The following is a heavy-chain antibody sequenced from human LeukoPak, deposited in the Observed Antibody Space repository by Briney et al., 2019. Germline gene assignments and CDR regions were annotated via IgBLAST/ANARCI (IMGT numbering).Heavy chain of an antibody. CDR2: ISTNGDVI. V-gene: IGHV3-11*01. CDR3: ARLGTRYCSSTSCHSQFDY. J-gene: IGHJ4*02. CDR1: GGSISSSSYY. Sequence: LSLTCTVSGGSISSSSYYWGWVRQAPGNGLEWVAHISTNGDVINYANSVKGRFTISRDNAKNSVYLQMNSLRAEDTALYYCARLGTRYCSSTSCHSQFDYWGQGTLVTVSS. D-gene: IGHD2-2*01.